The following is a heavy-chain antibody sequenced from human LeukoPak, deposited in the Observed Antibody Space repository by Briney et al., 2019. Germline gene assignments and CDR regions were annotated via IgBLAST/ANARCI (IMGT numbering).Heavy chain of an antibody. J-gene: IGHJ3*02. Sequence: ASVKVSCKASGYTFTGYYMHWVRQAPGQGLEWMGWINPNSGGTNYAQKFQGRVTMTRDTSISTAYMELSRLRSDDTAVYYCARVYCSSTSCPYDAFDIWGQGTMVTVSS. CDR1: GYTFTGYY. CDR3: ARVYCSSTSCPYDAFDI. V-gene: IGHV1-2*02. D-gene: IGHD2-2*01. CDR2: INPNSGGT.